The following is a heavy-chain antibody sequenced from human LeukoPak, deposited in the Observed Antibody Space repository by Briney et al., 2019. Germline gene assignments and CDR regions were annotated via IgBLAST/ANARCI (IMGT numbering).Heavy chain of an antibody. V-gene: IGHV4-39*07. CDR2: IYYSGST. D-gene: IGHD2-15*01. J-gene: IGHJ4*02. Sequence: SETLSLTCTVSGGSISSSSYYWGWIRQPPGKGLEWIGSIYYSGSTNYNPSLKSRVTISVDTSKNQFSLKLSSVTAADTAVYYCPLGYCSGGSCYHTGAFDYWGQGTLVTVSS. CDR1: GGSISSSSYY. CDR3: PLGYCSGGSCYHTGAFDY.